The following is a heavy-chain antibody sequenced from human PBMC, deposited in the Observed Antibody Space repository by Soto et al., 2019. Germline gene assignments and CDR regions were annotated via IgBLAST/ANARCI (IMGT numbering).Heavy chain of an antibody. D-gene: IGHD3-10*01. J-gene: IGHJ4*02. CDR1: GGSISSPSW. Sequence: SETLSLTCAVSGGSISSPSWWSWVRQPPGKGLEWIGEIHHDGSSNYNPSLKSRVTISLDTSKNQVVLTMTNMDPVDTATYYCAHTPHVTMVRGVITNYFDYWGQGTLVTVSS. V-gene: IGHV4-4*02. CDR2: IHHDGSS. CDR3: AHTPHVTMVRGVITNYFDY.